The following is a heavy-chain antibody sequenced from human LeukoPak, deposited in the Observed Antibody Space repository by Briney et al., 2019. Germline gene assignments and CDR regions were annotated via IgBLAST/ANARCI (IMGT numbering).Heavy chain of an antibody. CDR2: INPNSGGA. D-gene: IGHD6-19*01. CDR3: AREPRPRGGWFVSD. J-gene: IGHJ4*02. Sequence: ASVKVSCEASGYRFTDYYMHWVRQAPGQGLEWMGWINPNSGGANYAQNFQGRVTMTRDTSISTTYMELSRLISDDTAVYYCAREPRPRGGWFVSDWGQGTLVTVSS. CDR1: GYRFTDYY. V-gene: IGHV1-2*02.